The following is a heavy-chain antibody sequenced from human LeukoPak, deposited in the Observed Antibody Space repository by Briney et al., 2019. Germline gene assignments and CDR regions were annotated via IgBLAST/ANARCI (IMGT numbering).Heavy chain of an antibody. CDR1: GFTFSSYW. J-gene: IGHJ4*02. CDR2: INSDGSST. CDR3: ASSTFAVVVSNFDY. V-gene: IGHV3-74*01. Sequence: GGSLRLSCAASGFTFSSYWMHWVRHAPGKGLVWVSRINSDGSSTSYADSVKGRSTISRDNAKNTLYLQRNSLRAEDTAVYYCASSTFAVVVSNFDYWGQGTLVTVSS. D-gene: IGHD3-22*01.